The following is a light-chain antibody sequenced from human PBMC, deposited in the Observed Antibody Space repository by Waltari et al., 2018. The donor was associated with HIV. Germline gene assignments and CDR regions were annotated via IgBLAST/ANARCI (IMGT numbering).Light chain of an antibody. CDR1: QNIGNN. CDR3: QQSYSSPRT. V-gene: IGKV1-39*01. Sequence: QMIPVLSSLFASVGDQVPITCRASQNIGNNLNWYQQRAWRAPKLLMYGASSLQNLVPSRFSGSRSGTDFTLTISSLQPEDFATYHCQQSYSSPRTFGQGTKVEIK. CDR2: GAS. J-gene: IGKJ1*01.